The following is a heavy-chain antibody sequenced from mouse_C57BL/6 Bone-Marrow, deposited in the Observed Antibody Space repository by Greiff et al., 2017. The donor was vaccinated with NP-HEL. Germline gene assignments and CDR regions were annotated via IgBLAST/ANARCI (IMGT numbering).Heavy chain of an antibody. CDR2: INSDGGST. CDR3: ARGWFPPYYAMDY. Sequence: EVKLMESGGGLVQPGESLKLSCESNEYEFPSHDMSWVRKTPEKRLELVAAINSDGGSTYYPDTMERRFIISRDTTKKTLYLQMSSLRSEYTALYYCARGWFPPYYAMDYWGQGTSVTVSS. J-gene: IGHJ4*01. D-gene: IGHD2-3*01. CDR1: EYEFPSHD. V-gene: IGHV5-2*01.